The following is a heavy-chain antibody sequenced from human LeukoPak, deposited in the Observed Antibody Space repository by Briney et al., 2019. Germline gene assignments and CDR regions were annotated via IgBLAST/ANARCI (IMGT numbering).Heavy chain of an antibody. CDR1: GFTFNTFA. V-gene: IGHV3-30*04. J-gene: IGHJ6*04. Sequence: GGSLRLSCVASGFTFNTFAVHWVRQAPGKRLEWVAFISYDGSYTYYTDSVKGRFTISRDNSKNTVYLQMNSLRAEDTAVYYCAELGITMIGGVWGKGTTVTISS. D-gene: IGHD3-10*02. CDR3: AELGITMIGGV. CDR2: ISYDGSYT.